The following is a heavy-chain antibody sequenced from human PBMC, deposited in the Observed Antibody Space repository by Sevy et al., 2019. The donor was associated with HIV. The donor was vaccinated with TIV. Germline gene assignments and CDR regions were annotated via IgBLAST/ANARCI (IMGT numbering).Heavy chain of an antibody. Sequence: SETLSLTCTVSGGSVSSSSHYWGWIRQPPGKGLEWIGSIYYGGSTHFNPSLRSRVTIFVDMSKNQVSLKLSSVTAADTAVYFCARTPPFDAFDLWGQGTVVTVSS. CDR3: ARTPPFDAFDL. J-gene: IGHJ3*01. CDR2: IYYGGST. CDR1: GGSVSSSSHY. V-gene: IGHV4-39*01.